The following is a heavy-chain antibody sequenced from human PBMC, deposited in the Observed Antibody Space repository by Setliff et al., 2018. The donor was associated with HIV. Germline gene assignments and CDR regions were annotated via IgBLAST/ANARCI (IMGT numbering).Heavy chain of an antibody. Sequence: GGSLRLSCAASGFTFSSYGIHWVRQVPGKGLEWVAIIWTDGDKKYYAESVKGRFTISRDNSKNTLYLQVNSLRPEDTAVYYCASARIPTGGTSTSFDYWGQGTLVTVSS. CDR2: IWTDGDKK. CDR3: ASARIPTGGTSTSFDY. D-gene: IGHD2-15*01. V-gene: IGHV3-30*02. CDR1: GFTFSSYG. J-gene: IGHJ4*02.